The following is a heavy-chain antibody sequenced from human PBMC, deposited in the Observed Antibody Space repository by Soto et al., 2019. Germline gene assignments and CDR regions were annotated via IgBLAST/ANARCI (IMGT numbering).Heavy chain of an antibody. J-gene: IGHJ4*02. CDR1: GFTFSSYG. Sequence: GGSLRLSCAASGFTFSSYGMHWVRQAPGKGLEWVAVISYDGSNKYYADSVKGRFTISRDNSKNTLYLQMNSLRAEDTAVYYCAKGPRRITMIVVVTPRVDYWGQGTLVTAPQ. CDR3: AKGPRRITMIVVVTPRVDY. V-gene: IGHV3-30*18. CDR2: ISYDGSNK. D-gene: IGHD3-22*01.